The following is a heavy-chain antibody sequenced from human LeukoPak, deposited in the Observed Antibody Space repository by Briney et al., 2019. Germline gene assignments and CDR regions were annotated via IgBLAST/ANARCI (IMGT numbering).Heavy chain of an antibody. D-gene: IGHD6-6*01. J-gene: IGHJ3*02. V-gene: IGHV4-59*01. CDR1: GGSISSYY. CDR3: ARDRAYSFIAAPHPPLAFDI. Sequence: PSETLSLTCIVSGGSISSYYWSWIRQPPGKGLEWIGYIYYSGSTNYNPSLKSRVTISVDTSKNQFSLKLSSVTAADTAVYYCARDRAYSFIAAPHPPLAFDIWGQGTMVTVSS. CDR2: IYYSGST.